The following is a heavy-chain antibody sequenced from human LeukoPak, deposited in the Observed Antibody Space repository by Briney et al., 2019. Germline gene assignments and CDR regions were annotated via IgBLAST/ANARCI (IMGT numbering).Heavy chain of an antibody. CDR3: ARDMVDRDMVKSLGWFDP. V-gene: IGHV4-59*11. CDR1: GGSISSHY. CDR2: ISYGGIT. J-gene: IGHJ5*02. Sequence: SETLSLTCTVSGGSISSHYWSWIRQPPGKGLQWIGHISYGGITTYNPSLKSRVSMSVDTSKNHFSLRLSSVTAADTAVYYCARDMVDRDMVKSLGWFDPWGQGTLVTVSS. D-gene: IGHD5-18*01.